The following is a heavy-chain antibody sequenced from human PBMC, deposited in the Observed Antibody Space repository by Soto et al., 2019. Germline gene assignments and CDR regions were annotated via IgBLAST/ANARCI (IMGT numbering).Heavy chain of an antibody. Sequence: SFASSWIGWVRQMPGKGLEWMGVIYPGDSNTRYSPSFQGQVTISADKSISTAYLQWSSLKASDTAMYYCARGDYRVLEFWGQGTLVTVSS. V-gene: IGHV5-51*01. D-gene: IGHD4-4*01. CDR3: ARGDYRVLEF. J-gene: IGHJ4*02. CDR1: SFASSW. CDR2: IYPGDSNT.